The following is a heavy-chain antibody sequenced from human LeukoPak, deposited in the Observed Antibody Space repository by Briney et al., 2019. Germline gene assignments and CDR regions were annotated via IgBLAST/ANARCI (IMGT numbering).Heavy chain of an antibody. V-gene: IGHV5-51*01. J-gene: IGHJ5*02. CDR3: AKNFVVVPVVIDQNWFAP. Sequence: GESLKISCKGSGYSFTSYWIGWVRQMPGKGLEWMGIIYPGDSDTRYSPSFQGQVTISADKSISTAYLQWSSLKASDTAMYYCAKNFVVVPVVIDQNWFAPGGRGPLVTFS. D-gene: IGHD2-2*02. CDR2: IYPGDSDT. CDR1: GYSFTSYW.